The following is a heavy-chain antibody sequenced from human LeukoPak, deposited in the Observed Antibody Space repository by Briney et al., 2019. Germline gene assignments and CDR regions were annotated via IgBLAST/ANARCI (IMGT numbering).Heavy chain of an antibody. V-gene: IGHV1-2*02. CDR2: INPNSGGT. Sequence: ASVKVSCKASGYTFTGYYMHWVRQAPGQVLEWMGWINPNSGGTNYAQKFQGRVAMTRDTSISTAYMELSRLRSDDTAVYYCAKDHGSSWYPYYFDYWGQGTLVTVSS. CDR3: AKDHGSSWYPYYFDY. J-gene: IGHJ4*02. CDR1: GYTFTGYY. D-gene: IGHD6-13*01.